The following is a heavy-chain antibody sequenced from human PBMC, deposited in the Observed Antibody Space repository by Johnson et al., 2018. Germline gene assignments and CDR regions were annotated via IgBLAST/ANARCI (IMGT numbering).Heavy chain of an antibody. CDR2: K. V-gene: IGHV3-33*01. J-gene: IGHJ4*02. D-gene: IGHD6-19*01. Sequence: KYYGDSVKGRFTTSRDNSKNTLYLQMNSLRAEDTAVYFCARDRGTTSSGGWYFDSWGQGTQVTVSS. CDR3: ARDRGTTSSGGWYFDS.